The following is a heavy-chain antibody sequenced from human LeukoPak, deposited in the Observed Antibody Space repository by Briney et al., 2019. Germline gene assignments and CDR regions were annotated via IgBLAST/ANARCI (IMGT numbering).Heavy chain of an antibody. Sequence: SETLSLTCAVYGTSFSGYYWSWIRQPPGKGLEWIGEINYSGSTNYNPSLKSRVTISVDTSKNQFSLKLSSVTAADTAVYYCARLNPNHYYYGMDVWGQGTTVTVSS. V-gene: IGHV4-34*01. CDR1: GTSFSGYY. CDR3: ARLNPNHYYYGMDV. CDR2: INYSGST. J-gene: IGHJ6*02.